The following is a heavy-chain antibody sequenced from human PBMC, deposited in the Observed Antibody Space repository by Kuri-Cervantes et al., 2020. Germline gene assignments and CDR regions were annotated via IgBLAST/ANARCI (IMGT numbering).Heavy chain of an antibody. J-gene: IGHJ4*02. Sequence: SETLSLTCAVSGGSISSGAYSWSWIRQPPGKGLEWIGYIYHSGTTYYNPSLKSRVTISIDTSKNQFSLKLSSVTAADTAVYYCTRKKLERLFDYWGQGTLVTVSS. V-gene: IGHV4-30-2*01. CDR2: IYHSGTT. D-gene: IGHD1-1*01. CDR3: TRKKLERLFDY. CDR1: GGSISSGAYS.